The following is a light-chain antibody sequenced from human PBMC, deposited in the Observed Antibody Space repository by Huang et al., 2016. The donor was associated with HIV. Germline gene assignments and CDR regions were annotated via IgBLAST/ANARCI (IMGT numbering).Light chain of an antibody. J-gene: IGKJ1*01. Sequence: DILMTQSPVTLSVPPGERATLSCRASQHLGSNLAWDQQKPGHPPRLLIYDASPRATGAPARFSGSGSKTDFNLTIDSLQSEDSALYFCQQYNKWPRTFGQGTKLEIK. CDR3: QQYNKWPRT. CDR1: QHLGSN. CDR2: DAS. V-gene: IGKV3D-15*01.